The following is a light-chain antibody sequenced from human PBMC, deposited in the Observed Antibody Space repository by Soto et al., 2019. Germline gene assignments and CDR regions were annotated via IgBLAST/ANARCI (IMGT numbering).Light chain of an antibody. J-gene: IGLJ1*01. Sequence: QYVLTQPASVSGSPGQSIAISCTGASSDVGGYNYVSWYQQHPGKAPRLMIYDVSNRPSGVSDRFSGSKSGNTASLTISGLQAEDEAEYYCSSYTSSSPYVFGTGTKVTVL. CDR2: DVS. V-gene: IGLV2-14*01. CDR1: SSDVGGYNY. CDR3: SSYTSSSPYV.